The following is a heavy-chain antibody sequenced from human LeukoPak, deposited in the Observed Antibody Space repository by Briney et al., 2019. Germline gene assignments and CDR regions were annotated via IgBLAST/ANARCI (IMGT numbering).Heavy chain of an antibody. CDR2: ISRSCYTI. J-gene: IGHJ2*01. CDR3: ARLLKYYYDSSGYGEDWYFDL. CDR1: GFTFNYHS. D-gene: IGHD3-22*01. V-gene: IGHV3-48*02. Sequence: PGGSLRLSCAAYGFTFNYHSMNWVRQAPGKGLEWISYISRSCYTIYYADSVKGRFTISRDNANNSLYLQMNSLRDEDTAVYFCARLLKYYYDSSGYGEDWYFDLWGRGTLVTVSS.